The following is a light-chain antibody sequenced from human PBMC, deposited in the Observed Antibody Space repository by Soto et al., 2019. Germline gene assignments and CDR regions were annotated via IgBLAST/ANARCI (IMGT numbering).Light chain of an antibody. CDR3: QSYDRSLSAHYV. Sequence: QSVLTQPPSVSGAPGQRVTISCTGSSSNIGAGYDVHWYQQLPGTAPKLLIYGNSNRPSGVPDRFSGSKSGTSASLAITGLQAEDEADYYCQSYDRSLSAHYVFGTGTKLTVL. CDR2: GNS. V-gene: IGLV1-40*01. J-gene: IGLJ1*01. CDR1: SSNIGAGYD.